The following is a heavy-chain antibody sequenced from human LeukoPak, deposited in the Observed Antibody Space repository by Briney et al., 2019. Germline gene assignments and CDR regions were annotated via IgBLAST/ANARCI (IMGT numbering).Heavy chain of an antibody. CDR2: IYHSGST. V-gene: IGHV4-38-2*02. D-gene: IGHD2-2*02. CDR3: PRDHGAADIIVPYWCDP. CDR1: GFSISTGYY. J-gene: IGHJ5*02. Sequence: SETLSLTCTVSGFSISTGYYWGWSRPPPGKVLEWTGSIYHSGSTYYKPSLKSRVTISVDKSKNQFPLKLSPVTAADTAVYYCPRDHGAADIIVPYWCDPWGQGILVTVSS.